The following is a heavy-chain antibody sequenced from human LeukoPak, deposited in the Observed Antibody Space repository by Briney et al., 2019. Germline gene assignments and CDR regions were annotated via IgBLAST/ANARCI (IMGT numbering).Heavy chain of an antibody. CDR3: ARGKYSSSWYGSYFDY. J-gene: IGHJ4*02. CDR2: INPNSGGT. CDR1: GYTFTGYY. D-gene: IGHD6-13*01. Sequence: EASVKVSCKASGYTFTGYYMHWVRQAPGQGLEWMGWINPNSGGTNYAQKFQGRVTMTRDTSISTAYMELSRLRSDDTAVYYCARGKYSSSWYGSYFDYWGQGTPVTVSS. V-gene: IGHV1-2*02.